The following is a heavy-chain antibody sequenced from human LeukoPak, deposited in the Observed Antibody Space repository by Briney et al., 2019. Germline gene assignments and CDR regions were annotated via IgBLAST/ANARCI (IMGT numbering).Heavy chain of an antibody. D-gene: IGHD1-26*01. CDR2: IYYSGST. CDR3: ARGLSYYDWFDP. J-gene: IGHJ5*02. V-gene: IGHV4-59*01. CDR1: GGSIGSYY. Sequence: SETLSLTCTVSGGSIGSYYWSWIRQPPGKGLEWIGYIYYSGSTNYNPSLESRVTISVDTSKNQFSLKLSSVTAADTAVYYCARGLSYYDWFDPWGQGTLVTVSS.